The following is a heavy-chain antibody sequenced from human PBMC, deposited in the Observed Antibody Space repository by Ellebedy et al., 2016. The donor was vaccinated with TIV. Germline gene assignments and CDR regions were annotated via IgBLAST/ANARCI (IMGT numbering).Heavy chain of an antibody. CDR2: NSTENRNT. J-gene: IGHJ4*02. V-gene: IGHV1-18*01. CDR3: ARDQSTAVFDH. CDR1: GYTFTNNA. D-gene: IGHD1-1*01. Sequence: AASVKVSCKASGYTFTNNAITWVRQAPGQGLEWIGWNSTENRNTNYAQKFQARVTLTTETSTNTAYMELTNLRSDDTAVYYCARDQSTAVFDHWGQGTLITVSS.